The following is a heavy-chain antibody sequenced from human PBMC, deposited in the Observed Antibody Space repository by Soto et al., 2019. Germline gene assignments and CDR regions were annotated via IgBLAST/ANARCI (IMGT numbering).Heavy chain of an antibody. D-gene: IGHD2-15*01. CDR1: GYIFTSYG. CDR2: ISGYNGNT. V-gene: IGHV1-18*01. Sequence: QVQLVQSGAEVKKPGASVKVSCKASGYIFTSYGISWVRQAPGQELEWMGWISGYNGNTNYAQNLQGRVTMTTASSTSIAYMELRRLRSDDTAVYYCATDLLWYCSGGSCPLEYSSGMDVWGQGTTVTVSS. CDR3: ATDLLWYCSGGSCPLEYSSGMDV. J-gene: IGHJ6*02.